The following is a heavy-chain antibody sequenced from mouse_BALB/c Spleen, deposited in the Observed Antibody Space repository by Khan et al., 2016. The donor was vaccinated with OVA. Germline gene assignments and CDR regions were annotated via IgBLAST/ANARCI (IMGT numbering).Heavy chain of an antibody. Sequence: QVQLKQSGGDLVRPGASVKLSCKTSGYIFTSYWIHWVKQRSGQGLEWIARIYPGTGSTYYNEKFKGKATLTADNSSSTAYMQLSSLKSEDSAVYVCARRSGYGNDFAYWGQGTLVTVSA. CDR3: ARRSGYGNDFAY. CDR2: IYPGTGST. CDR1: GYIFTSYW. J-gene: IGHJ3*01. D-gene: IGHD2-2*01. V-gene: IGHV1-76*01.